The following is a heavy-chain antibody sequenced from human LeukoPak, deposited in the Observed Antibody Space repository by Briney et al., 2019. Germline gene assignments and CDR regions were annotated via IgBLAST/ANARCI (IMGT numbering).Heavy chain of an antibody. CDR1: GGSISSSSYY. Sequence: SETLSLTCTVSGGSISSSSYYWGWIRQPPGKGLEWIGSIYYSGSTYYNPSLKSRVTISVDTSKNQFSLKLSSVTAADTAVYYCARLFTTRYCSSTSCYSVGPMHFDYWGQGTLVTVSS. D-gene: IGHD2-2*01. J-gene: IGHJ4*02. CDR2: IYYSGST. CDR3: ARLFTTRYCSSTSCYSVGPMHFDY. V-gene: IGHV4-39*01.